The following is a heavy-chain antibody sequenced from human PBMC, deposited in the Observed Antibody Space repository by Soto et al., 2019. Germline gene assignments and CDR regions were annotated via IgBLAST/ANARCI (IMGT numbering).Heavy chain of an antibody. CDR2: ISYDGSNK. CDR3: AKGGPVGIFGVVKDLYGMDV. J-gene: IGHJ6*02. Sequence: GGSLRLSCTASGFTFSSYGKHCGRQAPGKMLEWVAVISYDGSNKYYADSVKGRFTISRDNSKNTLYLQMNSLRAEDTAVYYCAKGGPVGIFGVVKDLYGMDVWGQGTTVTVSS. CDR1: GFTFSSYG. D-gene: IGHD3-3*01. V-gene: IGHV3-30*18.